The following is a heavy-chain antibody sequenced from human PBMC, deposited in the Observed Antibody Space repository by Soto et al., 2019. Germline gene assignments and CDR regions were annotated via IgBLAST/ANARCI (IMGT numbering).Heavy chain of an antibody. D-gene: IGHD3-16*02. V-gene: IGHV1-18*01. Sequence: LVKVSCKASGYTFTSYGISWVRQAPGQGLEWMGWISAYNGNTNYAQKLQGRVTMTTDTSTSTAYMELRSLRSDDTAVYYCASARGGDYVWGSYRSDDAFDIWGQGTMVTVSS. CDR1: GYTFTSYG. J-gene: IGHJ3*02. CDR2: ISAYNGNT. CDR3: ASARGGDYVWGSYRSDDAFDI.